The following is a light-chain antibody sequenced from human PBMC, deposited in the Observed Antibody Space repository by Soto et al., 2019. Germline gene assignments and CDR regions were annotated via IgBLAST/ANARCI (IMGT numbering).Light chain of an antibody. CDR1: TSNIGTNY. V-gene: IGLV1-47*01. J-gene: IGLJ3*02. CDR3: AAWDDSLSGFWV. CDR2: RSN. Sequence: QSVLTQPPSASGTPGQRVTIACSGSTSNIGTNYVYWYQQLPGTAPKLLIYRSNQRPSGVPDRFSASKSGTSASLAITGLRSEDEGDYYCAAWDDSLSGFWVFGGGTKVTVL.